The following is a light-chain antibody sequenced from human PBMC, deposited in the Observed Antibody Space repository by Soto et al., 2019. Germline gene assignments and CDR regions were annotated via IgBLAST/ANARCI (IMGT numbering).Light chain of an antibody. Sequence: DIQMTPSPSTLSASVGDRGTITCRASQSISSWLAWYQQKPGKAPKVXIYTASSLESGVPSRFSGSGAGTEFTLTISSLQPDDFATYYCQQYKSYPLTFGGGTKVDI. CDR2: TAS. CDR3: QQYKSYPLT. CDR1: QSISSW. J-gene: IGKJ4*01. V-gene: IGKV1-5*03.